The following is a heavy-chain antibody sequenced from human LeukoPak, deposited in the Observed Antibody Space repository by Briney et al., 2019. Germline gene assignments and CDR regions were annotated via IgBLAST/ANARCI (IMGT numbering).Heavy chain of an antibody. CDR2: IYHSGST. CDR1: GYSISSGYY. J-gene: IGHJ2*01. CDR3: ARAARDLVPTEYFDL. V-gene: IGHV4-38-2*02. Sequence: SETLSLTCTVSGYSISSGYYWGWIRQPPGKGLEWIGSIYHSGSTYYNPSLKSRVTISVDTSKNQFSLKLSSVTAADTAVYYCARAARDLVPTEYFDLWGRGTLVTVSS. D-gene: IGHD2-8*01.